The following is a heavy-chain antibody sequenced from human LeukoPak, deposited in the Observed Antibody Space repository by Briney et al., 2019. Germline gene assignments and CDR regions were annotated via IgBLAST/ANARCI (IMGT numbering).Heavy chain of an antibody. V-gene: IGHV3-23*01. J-gene: IGHJ4*02. CDR1: GFTFSNYA. Sequence: GGSLRLSCAASGFTFSNYAMSWVRQAPGKGLEWVSAIGGGGGRTYYADSVRGRFAISRDNSKNTLYLQMNSLRVEDTAVYYCAKQHSECDGDCLTDYWGQGTLVTVSS. CDR2: IGGGGGRT. CDR3: AKQHSECDGDCLTDY. D-gene: IGHD2-21*02.